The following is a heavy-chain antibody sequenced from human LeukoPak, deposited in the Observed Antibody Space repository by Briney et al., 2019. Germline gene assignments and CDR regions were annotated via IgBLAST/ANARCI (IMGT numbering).Heavy chain of an antibody. J-gene: IGHJ4*02. CDR3: ARDWGAYYHFFDY. CDR2: IKQDGSER. D-gene: IGHD3-22*01. V-gene: IGHV3-7*01. Sequence: PGGSLRLSCEASGFSMSVYWMSWVRQAPGKGLEWVGNIKQDGSERNYVDSVKGRFTISRDNAKKSLYLQMNSLRAEDTAEYYCARDWGAYYHFFDYWGQGTLVTVSS. CDR1: GFSMSVYW.